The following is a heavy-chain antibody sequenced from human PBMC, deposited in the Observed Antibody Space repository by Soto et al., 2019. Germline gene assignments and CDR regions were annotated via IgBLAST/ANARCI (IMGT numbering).Heavy chain of an antibody. D-gene: IGHD3-10*01. Sequence: GGSLRLSCAASGFTFSDYYMSWIRQAPGKGLEWVSYISGSGTTIHYADSVKGRFTVSRDNTKNSLYLQMNYLRADDTAVYYCARDRRVSYFDYWGQGTLVTVSS. CDR2: ISGSGTTI. J-gene: IGHJ4*02. CDR1: GFTFSDYY. V-gene: IGHV3-11*01. CDR3: ARDRRVSYFDY.